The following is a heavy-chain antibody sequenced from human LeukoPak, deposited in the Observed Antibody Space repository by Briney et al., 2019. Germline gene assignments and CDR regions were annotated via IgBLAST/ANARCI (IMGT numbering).Heavy chain of an antibody. CDR1: GYTFINHW. CDR3: AKAYDSSIYYYYYMDV. V-gene: IGHV1-46*01. J-gene: IGHJ6*03. Sequence: ASVKVSCKASGYTFINHWMHWVRQAPGQGLEWVGLINPTGTTTLYAQKFQGRITLTRDMSATTDYMELSSLTSEDTAVYYCAKAYDSSIYYYYYMDVWGKGTTVTVSS. CDR2: INPTGTTT. D-gene: IGHD3-22*01.